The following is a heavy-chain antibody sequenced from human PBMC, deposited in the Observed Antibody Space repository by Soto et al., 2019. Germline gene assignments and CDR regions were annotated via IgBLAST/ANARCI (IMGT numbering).Heavy chain of an antibody. CDR3: AKDRHYTQGYLHY. J-gene: IGHJ4*02. CDR2: VSANNQSI. D-gene: IGHD2-2*02. Sequence: RRSLRLSCAAFVFTFRGSAITWVRQPPGKGLEWVSGVSANNQSINYAHYLRGRFTITRDTSKSTVFLHLDSLRAEDTAVYYCAKDRHYTQGYLHYWGQGTLVTVSS. V-gene: IGHV3-23*01. CDR1: VFTFRGSA.